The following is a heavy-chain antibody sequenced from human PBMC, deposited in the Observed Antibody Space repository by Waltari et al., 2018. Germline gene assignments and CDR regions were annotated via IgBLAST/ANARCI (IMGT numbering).Heavy chain of an antibody. CDR3: ARDLPSPPTRLAARPGWFDP. D-gene: IGHD6-6*01. J-gene: IGHJ5*02. V-gene: IGHV4-39*07. CDR1: GGSISSSSYY. CDR2: IYYSGST. Sequence: QLQLQESGPGLVKPSETLSLTCTVSGGSISSSSYYWGWIRQPPGKGLEWIGSIYYSGSTYYNPSLKSRVTISVDTSKNQFSLKLSSVTAADTAVYYCARDLPSPPTRLAARPGWFDPWGQGTLVTVSS.